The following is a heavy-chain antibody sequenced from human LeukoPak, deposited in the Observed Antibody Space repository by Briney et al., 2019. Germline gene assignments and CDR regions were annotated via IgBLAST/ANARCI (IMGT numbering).Heavy chain of an antibody. CDR1: RYTFNGHY. V-gene: IGHV1-2*02. CDR3: ARDRITMVRGVNLRGFDP. Sequence: ASVKVSCKASRYTFNGHYMHWVRQAPGQGLEWLGWINPNSGGTNYAQKFQGRVTMTRDTSISTAYMELSRLRSDDTAVYYCARDRITMVRGVNLRGFDPWGQGTLVTVSS. J-gene: IGHJ5*02. D-gene: IGHD3-10*01. CDR2: INPNSGGT.